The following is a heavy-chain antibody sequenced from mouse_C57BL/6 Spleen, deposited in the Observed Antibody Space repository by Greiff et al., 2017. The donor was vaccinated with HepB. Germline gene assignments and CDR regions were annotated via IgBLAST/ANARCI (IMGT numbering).Heavy chain of an antibody. CDR3: ARHYYDYDGYYAMDY. V-gene: IGHV1-55*01. CDR2: IYPGSGST. D-gene: IGHD2-4*01. Sequence: VQLQQPGAELVKPGASVKMSCKASGYTFTSYWITWVKQRPGQGLEWIGDIYPGSGSTNYNEKFKSKATLTVDTSSSTAYMQLSSLTSEDSAVYYCARHYYDYDGYYAMDYWGQGTSVTVSS. CDR1: GYTFTSYW. J-gene: IGHJ4*01.